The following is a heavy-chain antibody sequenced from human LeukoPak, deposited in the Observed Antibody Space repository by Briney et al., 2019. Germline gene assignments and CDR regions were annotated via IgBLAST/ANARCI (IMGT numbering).Heavy chain of an antibody. CDR1: GFTFNTYT. CDR2: VGRDGSI. J-gene: IGHJ4*02. V-gene: IGHV3-21*04. CDR3: AKEGYDSSGYYPPNFDY. Sequence: GGSLRLSCVASGFTFNTYTMNWVRQAPGKGLEWISCVGRDGSIHYADSVKGRITISRDNAKNSLFLQMNSLRAEDTAVYYCAKEGYDSSGYYPPNFDYWGQGTLVTVSS. D-gene: IGHD3-22*01.